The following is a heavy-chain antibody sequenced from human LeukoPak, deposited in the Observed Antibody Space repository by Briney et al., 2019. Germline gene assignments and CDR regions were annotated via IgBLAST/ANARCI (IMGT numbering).Heavy chain of an antibody. Sequence: EASVKVSCKASGYTFTSYGISWVRPAPGQGLEWMGWISAYNGNTNYAQKLQGRVTMTTDTSTSTAYMELRSLRSDDTAVYYCARDVAMGSLQHWGQGTLVTVSS. CDR1: GYTFTSYG. V-gene: IGHV1-18*01. CDR3: ARDVAMGSLQH. D-gene: IGHD2-2*01. J-gene: IGHJ1*01. CDR2: ISAYNGNT.